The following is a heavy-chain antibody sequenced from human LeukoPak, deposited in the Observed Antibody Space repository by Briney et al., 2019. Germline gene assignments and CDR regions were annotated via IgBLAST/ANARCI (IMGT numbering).Heavy chain of an antibody. V-gene: IGHV3-23*01. CDR3: AKERGPGAFDY. J-gene: IGHJ4*02. CDR2: ISGSGAST. D-gene: IGHD3-10*01. Sequence: GGSLRLSCVASGFTFNNYVISWVRQAPGKGLEWVSGISGSGASTYYADSVKGRVSTSRDNSKNTVYLQITSLRVEDTAIYYCAKERGPGAFDYWGQGTLVTVSS. CDR1: GFTFNNYV.